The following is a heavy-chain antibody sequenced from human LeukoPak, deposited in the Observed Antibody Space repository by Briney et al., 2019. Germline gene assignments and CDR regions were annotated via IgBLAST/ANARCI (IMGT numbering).Heavy chain of an antibody. J-gene: IGHJ3*02. CDR1: GDSISSYY. CDR3: ARQNSIYGGSSIGTFDI. D-gene: IGHD4-23*01. V-gene: IGHV3-11*01. Sequence: PSETLSLTCTVSGDSISSYYWSWLRQAPGKGREWVSYISSSGSFIYYADSVKGRFTISRDNAKNSLYLQMNSLRAEDTAVYYCARQNSIYGGSSIGTFDIWGRGTMVTVSS. CDR2: ISSSGSFI.